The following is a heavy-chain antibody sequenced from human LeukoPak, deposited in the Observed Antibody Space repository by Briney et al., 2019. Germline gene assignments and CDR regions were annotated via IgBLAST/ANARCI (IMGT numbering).Heavy chain of an antibody. V-gene: IGHV4-59*12. CDR1: GGSISSYY. CDR3: ARRGQFRDFDY. CDR2: IYYSGST. Sequence: PSETLSLTCTVSGGSISSYYWSWIRQPPGKGLEWIGYIYYSGSTNYNPSLKSRVTISVDTSKNQFSLKLSSVTAADTAVYYCARRGQFRDFDYWGQGTLVTVSS. J-gene: IGHJ4*02. D-gene: IGHD6-19*01.